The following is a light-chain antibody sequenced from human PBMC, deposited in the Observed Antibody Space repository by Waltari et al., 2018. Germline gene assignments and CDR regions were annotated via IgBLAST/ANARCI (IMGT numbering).Light chain of an antibody. Sequence: AIQLTQSPSSLSASVGDRVTITCRASQGISSALAWYQQKPGKAPKPLTYDASSLESGVPSRFSGSGSGTDFTLTISSLQPEDFATYYCQQFNSYPTFGGGTKVEIK. CDR2: DAS. V-gene: IGKV1-13*02. J-gene: IGKJ4*01. CDR1: QGISSA. CDR3: QQFNSYPT.